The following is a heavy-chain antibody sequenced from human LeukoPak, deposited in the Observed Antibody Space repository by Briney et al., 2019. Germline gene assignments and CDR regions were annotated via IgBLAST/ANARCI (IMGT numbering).Heavy chain of an antibody. J-gene: IGHJ3*02. CDR2: IYHSGST. V-gene: IGHV4-4*02. CDR3: ARDLATVVTPHAFDI. D-gene: IGHD4-23*01. Sequence: SETLSLTCAVSGGSISSSNWWSWVRQPPGKGLEWIGEIYHSGSTNYNPSLKSRVTISVDKSKNQFSLKLSSETAADTAVYYCARDLATVVTPHAFDIWGQGTMVTVSS. CDR1: GGSISSSNW.